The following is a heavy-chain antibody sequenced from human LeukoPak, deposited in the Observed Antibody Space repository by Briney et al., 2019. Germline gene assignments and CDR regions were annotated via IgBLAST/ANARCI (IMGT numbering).Heavy chain of an antibody. CDR1: GGSFSGYY. J-gene: IGHJ5*02. Sequence: SETLSLTCAVYGGSFSGYYWSWIRQPPGKGLEWIGEINHSGSTNYNPSLKSRVTISVDTSKNQFSLKLSSVTAADTAVYYCARALYYGSGINWFDPSGQGTLVTVSS. CDR2: INHSGST. CDR3: ARALYYGSGINWFDP. V-gene: IGHV4-34*01. D-gene: IGHD3-10*01.